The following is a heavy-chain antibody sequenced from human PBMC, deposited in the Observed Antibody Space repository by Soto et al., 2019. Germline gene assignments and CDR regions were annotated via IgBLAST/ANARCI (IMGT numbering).Heavy chain of an antibody. D-gene: IGHD3-9*01. V-gene: IGHV1-18*01. CDR2: ISAYNGNT. J-gene: IGHJ5*02. Sequence: QVQLVQSGAEVKKPGASVKVSCKASGYTFTSYGISWVRQAPGQGLEWMGWISAYNGNTNYAQKLQGRVTMTTDTPPSTAYMELRRLRSDDTAVYYCERGSDILTGYRGFDPWGQGTLVTVSS. CDR3: ERGSDILTGYRGFDP. CDR1: GYTFTSYG.